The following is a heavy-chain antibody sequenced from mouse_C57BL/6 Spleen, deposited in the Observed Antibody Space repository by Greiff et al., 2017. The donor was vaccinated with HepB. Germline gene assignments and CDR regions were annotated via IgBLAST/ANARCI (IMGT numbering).Heavy chain of an antibody. D-gene: IGHD2-2*01. V-gene: IGHV1-54*01. CDR2: INPGSGGT. Sequence: VQLVESGAELVRPGTSVKVSCKASGYAFTNYLIEWVKQRPGQGLEWIGVINPGSGGTNYNEKFKGKATLTADKSSSTAYMQLSSLTSEDSAVYFCARGGLNYFDYWGQGTTLTVSS. CDR1: GYAFTNYL. J-gene: IGHJ2*01. CDR3: ARGGLNYFDY.